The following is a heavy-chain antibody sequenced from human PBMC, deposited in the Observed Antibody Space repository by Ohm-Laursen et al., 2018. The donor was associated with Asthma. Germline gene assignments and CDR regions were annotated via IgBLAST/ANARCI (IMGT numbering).Heavy chain of an antibody. J-gene: IGHJ3*02. CDR2: IYFTGST. CDR1: GGSISSSSYY. V-gene: IGHV4-31*03. Sequence: SQTLSLTCTVSGGSISSSSYYWGWIRQPPGKGLEWIAYIYFTGSTYYNPSLKSRVALSIDTSTSQFSLKLSSVTAADTAVYYCAREMTVETRAFDIWGQGRMVTVSS. CDR3: AREMTVETRAFDI. D-gene: IGHD4-23*01.